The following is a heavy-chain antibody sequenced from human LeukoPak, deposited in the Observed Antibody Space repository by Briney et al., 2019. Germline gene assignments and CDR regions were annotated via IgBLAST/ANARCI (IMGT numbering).Heavy chain of an antibody. J-gene: IGHJ4*02. D-gene: IGHD6-19*01. CDR2: ISGSGGST. Sequence: GGSLRLSCAASGFTFSSYSMNWVRQAPGKGLEWVSAISGSGGSTYYADSVKGRFTISRDNSKNTLYLQMNSLRAEDTAVYYCAKGLKWLVPTLHWGQGTLVTVSS. CDR1: GFTFSSYS. CDR3: AKGLKWLVPTLH. V-gene: IGHV3-23*01.